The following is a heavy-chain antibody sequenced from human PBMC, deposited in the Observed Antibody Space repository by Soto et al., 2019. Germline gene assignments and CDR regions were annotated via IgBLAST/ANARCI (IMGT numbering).Heavy chain of an antibody. D-gene: IGHD6-19*01. Sequence: GGSLRLSCAASGFTFSSYWMSWVRQAPGKGLEWVANIKQDGSEKYYVDSVKGRFTISRDNAKNSLYLQMNSLRADDTAVYYCARDGGIAVASYYFDYWGQGTLVTVSS. CDR3: ARDGGIAVASYYFDY. J-gene: IGHJ4*02. CDR1: GFTFSSYW. V-gene: IGHV3-7*03. CDR2: IKQDGSEK.